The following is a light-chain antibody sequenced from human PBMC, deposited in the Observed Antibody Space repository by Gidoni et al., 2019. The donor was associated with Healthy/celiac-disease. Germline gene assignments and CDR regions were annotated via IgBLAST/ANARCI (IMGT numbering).Light chain of an antibody. CDR1: SSDVGGDNY. CDR2: EVN. CDR3: CSYAGTYVV. V-gene: IGLV2-11*01. Sequence: SALTQPRAVSGSPGQSVTISCTGTSSDVGGDNYVPWYQQHTGKAPHPMIYEVNKRPSGVPDLYSGSKSGNAASLTISGLQAEEEAEYDCCSYAGTYVVFGGGTKLTVL. J-gene: IGLJ2*01.